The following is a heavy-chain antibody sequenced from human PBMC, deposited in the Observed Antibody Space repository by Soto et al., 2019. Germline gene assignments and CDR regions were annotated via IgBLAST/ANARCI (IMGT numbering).Heavy chain of an antibody. CDR2: ITNNGETT. Sequence: EVQMVESGGGLVQPGGSLRLSCAGSGFTFSTYMDWVRQPPGKGLEWISYITNNGETTYYADAVRGRFTISRDNAKNALFLQMNSLRDEDTAVYYCARDGDRGYDMDVWGQGTTVTVSS. V-gene: IGHV3-48*02. CDR3: ARDGDRGYDMDV. CDR1: GFTFSTY. J-gene: IGHJ6*02.